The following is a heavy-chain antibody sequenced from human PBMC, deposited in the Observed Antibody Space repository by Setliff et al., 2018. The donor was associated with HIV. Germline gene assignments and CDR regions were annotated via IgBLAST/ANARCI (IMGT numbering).Heavy chain of an antibody. CDR1: GGSISSHC. CDR3: ARQIWNESPGYGFDP. CDR2: IYASGSI. V-gene: IGHV4-59*11. Sequence: SETLSLTCTVSGGSISSHCWSWIRQSPGKALEWIGYIYASGSIIYNPSLKSRVAISVDTSKNQFSLRLSSVTAADTAVYYCARQIWNESPGYGFDPWGQGTLVTVSS. J-gene: IGHJ5*02. D-gene: IGHD3-22*01.